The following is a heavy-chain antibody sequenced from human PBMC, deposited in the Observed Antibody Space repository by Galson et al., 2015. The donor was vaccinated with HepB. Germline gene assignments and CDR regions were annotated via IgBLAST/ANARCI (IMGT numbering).Heavy chain of an antibody. CDR3: ARDSRLQLHLNNYYSYGMDV. Sequence: SCKASGYDFNKYGLSWVRQAPGQGLEWMGWVSGYDGSANYSPKFQARVTMTMQTSTGTAFMEMRSLRSDDTAIYFCARDSRLQLHLNNYYSYGMDVWGQGTAVVVS. V-gene: IGHV1-18*04. CDR1: GYDFNKYG. J-gene: IGHJ6*02. CDR2: VSGYDGSA. D-gene: IGHD5-24*01.